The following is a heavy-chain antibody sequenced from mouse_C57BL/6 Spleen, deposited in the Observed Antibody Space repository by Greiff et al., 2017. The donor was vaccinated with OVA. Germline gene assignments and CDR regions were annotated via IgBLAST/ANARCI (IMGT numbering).Heavy chain of an antibody. CDR2: ISSGSSTI. J-gene: IGHJ2*01. CDR1: GFTFSDYG. Sequence: EVQGVESGGGLVKPGGSLKLSCAASGFTFSDYGMHWVRQAPEKGLEWVAYISSGSSTIYYADTVKGRFTISRDNAKNTLFLQMTSLRSEDTAMYYCARGYYYGSSYDYFDYWGQGTTLTVSS. CDR3: ARGYYYGSSYDYFDY. D-gene: IGHD1-1*01. V-gene: IGHV5-17*01.